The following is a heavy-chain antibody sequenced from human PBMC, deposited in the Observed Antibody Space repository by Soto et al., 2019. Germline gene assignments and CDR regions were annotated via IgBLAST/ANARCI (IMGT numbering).Heavy chain of an antibody. CDR3: ARDQQQREAGIGYYYYYYGMDV. CDR1: GFTFSRYA. Sequence: QVQLVESGGGVVQPGRSLRLSCVASGFTFSRYAMHWVRQAPGKGLEWVAVISYDGSNEYYADSVKGRFTISRDKSKNTLYLQMNSLRPEDTAVFYCARDQQQREAGIGYYYYYYGMDVWGQGTTVTVSS. CDR2: ISYDGSNE. V-gene: IGHV3-30-3*01. D-gene: IGHD6-13*01. J-gene: IGHJ6*02.